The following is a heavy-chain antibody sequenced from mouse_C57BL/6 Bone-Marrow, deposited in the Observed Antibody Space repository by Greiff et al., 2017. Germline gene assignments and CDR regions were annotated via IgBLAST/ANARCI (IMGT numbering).Heavy chain of an antibody. CDR1: GFTFSSYG. D-gene: IGHD2-3*01. Sequence: EVQGVESGGDLVKPGGSLKLSCAASGFTFSSYGMSWVRQTPDKRLEWVATISSGGSYTYYQDSVKGRFTISRDNAKNTLYLQMSSLKSEDTAMYFCARHRGGYYLYCFDYWGQGTSLTVSS. CDR3: ARHRGGYYLYCFDY. J-gene: IGHJ2*02. V-gene: IGHV5-6*01. CDR2: ISSGGSYT.